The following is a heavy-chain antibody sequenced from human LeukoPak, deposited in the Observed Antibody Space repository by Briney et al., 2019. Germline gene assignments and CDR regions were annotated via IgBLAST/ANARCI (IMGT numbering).Heavy chain of an antibody. CDR1: GFTVSNNY. Sequence: GGSLRLPCAVSGFTVSNNYMTWVRQVPGKGLEWVSLIYRGGNTYYADSVKGRFTISRDNSKNTLYLQMNSLRAEDTAVYYCGSGEWPQNYWGQGTLVTVSS. D-gene: IGHD3-10*01. V-gene: IGHV3-53*01. CDR3: GSGEWPQNY. J-gene: IGHJ4*02. CDR2: IYRGGNT.